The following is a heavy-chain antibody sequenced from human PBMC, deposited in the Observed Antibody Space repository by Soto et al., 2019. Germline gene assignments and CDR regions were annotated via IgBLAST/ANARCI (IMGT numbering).Heavy chain of an antibody. D-gene: IGHD3-10*01. V-gene: IGHV1-58*02. CDR2: IVVGSGNT. CDR1: GFTFTSSA. J-gene: IGHJ6*04. CDR3: AAGWGSYGSGSYSPMDV. Sequence: ASVKVSCKASGFTFTSSAMQWVRQARGQRLEWIGWIVVGSGNTNYAQKFQERVTITRDMSTSTAYMELSSLRSEDTAVYYCAAGWGSYGSGSYSPMDVWGKGTTVTVSS.